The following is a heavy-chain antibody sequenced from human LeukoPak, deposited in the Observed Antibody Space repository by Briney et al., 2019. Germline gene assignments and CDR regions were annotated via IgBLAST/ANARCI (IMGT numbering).Heavy chain of an antibody. CDR2: IYYSGST. J-gene: IGHJ3*02. CDR1: GGSISSYY. CDR3: ARDGRIRGYCSSSCHSVDAFDI. V-gene: IGHV4-59*01. Sequence: SETLSLTCTVSGGSISSYYWSWIRQPPGKGLEWIGYIYYSGSTNYNPSLKSRVTISVDTSKVQFSLELSSVTAADTAVYYCARDGRIRGYCSSSCHSVDAFDIWGQGTMVTVSS. D-gene: IGHD2-2*01.